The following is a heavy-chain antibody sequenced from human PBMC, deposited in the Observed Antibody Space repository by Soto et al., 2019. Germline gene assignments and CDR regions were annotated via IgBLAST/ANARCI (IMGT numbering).Heavy chain of an antibody. Sequence: GESLKISCKGSGYSFTSYWISWVRQMPGKGLEWMGRIDPSDSYTNYSPSFQGHVTISADKSISTAYLQWSSLKASDTAMYYCARPGHSSGYLDGMDVWGQGTTVTVSS. J-gene: IGHJ6*02. CDR3: ARPGHSSGYLDGMDV. D-gene: IGHD3-22*01. CDR2: IDPSDSYT. V-gene: IGHV5-10-1*01. CDR1: GYSFTSYW.